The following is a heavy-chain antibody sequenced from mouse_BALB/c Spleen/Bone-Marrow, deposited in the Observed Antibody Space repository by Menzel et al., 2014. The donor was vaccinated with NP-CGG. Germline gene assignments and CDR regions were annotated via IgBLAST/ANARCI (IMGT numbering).Heavy chain of an antibody. CDR3: ARDNYGSRFDY. CDR1: GFTFSSYG. Sequence: EVKLVESGGGLVQPGGSLKLSCAASGFTFSSYGMSWVRQTPDKRLELVATINNNDGNTYYPDSVKGRFTISRDNAKNTLYLQMSSLKSEDTAMYYCARDNYGSRFDYWGQGTTLTVSS. J-gene: IGHJ2*01. CDR2: INNNDGNT. V-gene: IGHV5-6-3*01. D-gene: IGHD1-1*01.